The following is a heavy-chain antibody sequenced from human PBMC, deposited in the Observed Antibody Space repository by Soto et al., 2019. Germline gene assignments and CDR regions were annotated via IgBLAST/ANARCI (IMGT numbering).Heavy chain of an antibody. CDR2: IYYSGST. CDR1: GGSVSSGSYY. J-gene: IGHJ4*02. V-gene: IGHV4-61*01. Sequence: SETLSLTCTVSGGSVSSGSYYWSWIRQPPGKGLEWIGYIYYSGSTNYNPSLKSRVTISVDTSKNQFSLKLSSVTAADTAVYYCARDHGYYKYFGYWGQGTLVTVSS. D-gene: IGHD1-26*01. CDR3: ARDHGYYKYFGY.